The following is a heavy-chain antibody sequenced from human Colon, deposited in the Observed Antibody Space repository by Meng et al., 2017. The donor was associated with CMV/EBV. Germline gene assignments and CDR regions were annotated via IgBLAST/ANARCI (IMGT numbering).Heavy chain of an antibody. D-gene: IGHD2-15*01. V-gene: IGHV1-8*01. Sequence: SVKVSCKASGYPFTNYDINWVRQATGQGLEWMGWMNPNSGETGFAQKFQGRITMTRDTSISTAYLELSTLKSEDTALYFCAVIVPATDYSYGTDVWGQGTTVTVSS. CDR3: AVIVPATDYSYGTDV. CDR2: MNPNSGET. J-gene: IGHJ6*02. CDR1: GYPFTNYD.